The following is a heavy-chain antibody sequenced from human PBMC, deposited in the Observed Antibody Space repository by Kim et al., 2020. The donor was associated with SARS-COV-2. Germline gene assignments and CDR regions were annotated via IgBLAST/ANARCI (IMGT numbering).Heavy chain of an antibody. D-gene: IGHD5-12*01. V-gene: IGHV3-30*07. J-gene: IGHJ4*02. CDR3: ARDHIVATIPFDC. Sequence: ADAGKGRFTNSRDNSKNTLYLQMNRLRAEDTAVYYCARDHIVATIPFDCWGQGTLVTVSS.